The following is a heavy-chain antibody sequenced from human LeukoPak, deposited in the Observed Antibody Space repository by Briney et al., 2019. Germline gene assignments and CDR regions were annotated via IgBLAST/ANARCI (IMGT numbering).Heavy chain of an antibody. Sequence: GESLKISCKGSGYSFTSYWIGWVRQMPGKGLEWMGIIYPCDSDTRYSPSFQGQVTISADKSISTAYLQWSSLKASDTAMYYCARLEGSSWSSYYYYGMDVWGQGTTVTVSS. CDR2: IYPCDSDT. CDR3: ARLEGSSWSSYYYYGMDV. D-gene: IGHD6-13*01. J-gene: IGHJ6*02. V-gene: IGHV5-51*01. CDR1: GYSFTSYW.